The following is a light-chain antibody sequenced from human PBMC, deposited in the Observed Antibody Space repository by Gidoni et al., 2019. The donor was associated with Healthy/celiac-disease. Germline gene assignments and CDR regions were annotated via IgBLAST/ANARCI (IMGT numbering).Light chain of an antibody. CDR2: AAS. Sequence: PSSLSASVGDRVTITCRASQGISNYLAWYQQKPGKVPKLLIYAASTLQSVVPSRFSGSGSGTDFTLTISSLQPEDVATYYCQKYNSAPRVTFGGGTKVEIK. V-gene: IGKV1-27*01. J-gene: IGKJ4*01. CDR3: QKYNSAPRVT. CDR1: QGISNY.